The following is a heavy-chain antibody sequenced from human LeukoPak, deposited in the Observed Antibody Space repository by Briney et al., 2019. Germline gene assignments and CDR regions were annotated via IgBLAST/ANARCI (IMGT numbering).Heavy chain of an antibody. CDR1: GYTFTSYG. D-gene: IGHD2-2*01. CDR2: ISGYNGNT. V-gene: IGHV1-18*01. J-gene: IGHJ6*02. Sequence: ASVKVSCKASGYTFTSYGISWVRQAPGQGLEWTDWISGYNGNTNYAQKVQGRVTMTTDTSTSTAYMELRSLRSDDTAVDYCARTVSAAIGTDSYYYDAMVVWGQGATVTVSS. CDR3: ARTVSAAIGTDSYYYDAMVV.